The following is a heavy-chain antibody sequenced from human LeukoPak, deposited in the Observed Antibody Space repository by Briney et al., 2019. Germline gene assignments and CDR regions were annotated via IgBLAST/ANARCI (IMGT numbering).Heavy chain of an antibody. CDR1: GYTFTSYY. CDR3: ARDRSYDFWSGSRPASGFDP. Sequence: GASVKVSCKASGYTFTSYYMHWVRQAPGQGLEWMGIINPSGGSTSYAQKFQGRVTMTRDMSTSTVYMELSSLRSEDTAVYYCARDRSYDFWSGSRPASGFDPWGQGTLVTVSS. D-gene: IGHD3-3*01. V-gene: IGHV1-46*01. J-gene: IGHJ5*02. CDR2: INPSGGST.